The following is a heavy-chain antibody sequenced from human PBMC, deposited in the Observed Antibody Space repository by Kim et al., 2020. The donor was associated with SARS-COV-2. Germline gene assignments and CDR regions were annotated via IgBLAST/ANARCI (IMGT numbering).Heavy chain of an antibody. J-gene: IGHJ4*02. V-gene: IGHV4-59*08. Sequence: YNPPLQSQVTISVDTSKNQFFLKLSSVTAADTAVYYCARLDYDILAGFDYWGQGTLVTVSS. CDR3: ARLDYDILAGFDY. D-gene: IGHD3-9*01.